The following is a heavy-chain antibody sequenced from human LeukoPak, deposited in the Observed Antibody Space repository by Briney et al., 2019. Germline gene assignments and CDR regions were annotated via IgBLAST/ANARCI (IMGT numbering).Heavy chain of an antibody. CDR2: ISTTGETT. CDR3: ARDRNFWSGYPVFFDS. D-gene: IGHD3-3*01. J-gene: IGHJ4*02. Sequence: GGSLRLFCAASGFIFNSYSMTWVRQSPGKGLRYVSAISTTGETTYYANPLQDRFTVSRDNSKNTLYLQMGSLRPEDTAVYFCARDRNFWSGYPVFFDSWGRGILVTVSS. V-gene: IGHV3-64*01. CDR1: GFIFNSYS.